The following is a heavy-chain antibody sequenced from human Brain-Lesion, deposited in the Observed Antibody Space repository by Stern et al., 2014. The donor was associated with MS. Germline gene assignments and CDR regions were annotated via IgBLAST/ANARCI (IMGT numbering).Heavy chain of an antibody. CDR3: ARDQRGITIFGVVTDYYYLGMDV. Sequence: VQLVESGAEVKKPGASVKVSCKASGYIFTGYSIHWVRQAPGQGLEWMAWINPHTGGKKYAQKFQGRVTMSRDTSISTAYVELSSLTSDDTAVYYCARDQRGITIFGVVTDYYYLGMDVWGQGTTVTVSS. CDR1: GYIFTGYS. J-gene: IGHJ6*02. D-gene: IGHD3-3*01. CDR2: INPHTGGK. V-gene: IGHV1-2*02.